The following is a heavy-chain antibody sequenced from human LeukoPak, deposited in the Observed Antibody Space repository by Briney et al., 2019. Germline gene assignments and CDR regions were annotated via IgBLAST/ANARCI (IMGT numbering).Heavy chain of an antibody. V-gene: IGHV1-3*01. D-gene: IGHD1-26*01. Sequence: ASVKVSCKASGYTFTTYAIHWVRQAPGQGLEWMGWIDAGNAKTRYSQKFQGRVTITRDTSASTMYMDLSSLRSEDTAAYYCARDMGSGSLHYWGQGTLVTVSS. CDR3: ARDMGSGSLHY. J-gene: IGHJ4*02. CDR1: GYTFTTYA. CDR2: IDAGNAKT.